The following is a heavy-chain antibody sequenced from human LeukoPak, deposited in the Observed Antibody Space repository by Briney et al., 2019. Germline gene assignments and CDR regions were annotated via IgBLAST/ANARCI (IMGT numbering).Heavy chain of an antibody. CDR1: GGTFSSYA. CDR2: IIAIFGTA. V-gene: IGHV1-69*13. J-gene: IGHJ6*04. D-gene: IGHD2-2*01. Sequence: GASVKVSCKASGGTFSSYAISWVRQAPRQGLEWMGGIIAIFGTANYAQKFQGRVTITADDSTITAYIELSSLRSEDTAVYDCSRSPEEVPAPRQGPHNYYYGMDFWGKGTTVSVSS. CDR3: SRSPEEVPAPRQGPHNYYYGMDF.